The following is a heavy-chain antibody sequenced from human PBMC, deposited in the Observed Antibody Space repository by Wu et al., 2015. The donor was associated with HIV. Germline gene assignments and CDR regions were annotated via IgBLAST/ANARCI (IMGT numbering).Heavy chain of an antibody. Sequence: QVQLLQSGAEVKKPGASVMVSCKASGYTFTDYYMYWVRQAPGQGLEWMGWINPNRGDTKYAQKFQGRVTMTRDTAVSTAYMELNSLRSDDTAVYYCARSYYYDSSGRNGYYFDYWGQGTLVTVSS. J-gene: IGHJ4*02. V-gene: IGHV1-2*02. CDR1: GYTFTDYY. CDR3: ARSYYYDSSGRNGYYFDY. D-gene: IGHD3-22*01. CDR2: INPNRGDT.